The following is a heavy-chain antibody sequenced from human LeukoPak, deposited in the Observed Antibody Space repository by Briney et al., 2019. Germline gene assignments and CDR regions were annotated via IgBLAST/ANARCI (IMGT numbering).Heavy chain of an antibody. CDR3: ARVMGGGHRIVERPYYFDY. CDR2: IYYSGST. D-gene: IGHD1-26*01. Sequence: SETLSLTCTVSGGSISSSSYYWGWIRQPPGKGLEWIGSIYYSGSTYYNPSLKSRVTISVDTSKNQFSLKLSSVTAADTAVYYCARVMGGGHRIVERPYYFDYWGQGTLVTVSS. J-gene: IGHJ4*02. V-gene: IGHV4-39*01. CDR1: GGSISSSSYY.